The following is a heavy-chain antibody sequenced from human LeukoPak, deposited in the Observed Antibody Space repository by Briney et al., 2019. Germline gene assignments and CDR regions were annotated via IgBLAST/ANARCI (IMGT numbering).Heavy chain of an antibody. V-gene: IGHV3-30*04. D-gene: IGHD2-15*01. CDR1: GFTFSSYA. J-gene: IGHJ5*02. CDR2: ISYDGSNK. CDR3: LTDCSGNKRRWFDP. Sequence: GESLRLSCAAPGFTFSSYAMHWVRQAPGKGLEWVAVISYDGSNKNYADSVKGRFTISRDNSKNTMYLQMNSLRAEDTAVYYSLTDCSGNKRRWFDPWGQGTLVTVSS.